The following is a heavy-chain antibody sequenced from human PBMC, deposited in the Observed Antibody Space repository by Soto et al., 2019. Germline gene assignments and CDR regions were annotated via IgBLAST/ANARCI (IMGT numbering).Heavy chain of an antibody. J-gene: IGHJ6*02. CDR2: ISGSGGST. Sequence: GGSLRLSCAASGFTFSSYAMSWVRQAPGKGLEWVSAISGSGGSTYYADSVKGRFTISRDNSKNTLYLQMNSLRAEDTAVYYCAKDLAYCGGDWPNYYYYGMDGWGQGTTVTVSS. CDR3: AKDLAYCGGDWPNYYYYGMDG. D-gene: IGHD2-21*02. V-gene: IGHV3-23*01. CDR1: GFTFSSYA.